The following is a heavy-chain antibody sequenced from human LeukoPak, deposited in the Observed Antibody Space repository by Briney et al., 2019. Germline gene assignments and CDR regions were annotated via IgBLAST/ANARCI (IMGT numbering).Heavy chain of an antibody. V-gene: IGHV4-34*01. Sequence: SETLSLTCAVYGGSFSGYYWSWIRQPPGKGLEWIGEINHSGSTNYNPSLKSRVTISIDTSKNQFSLKLSSVTAADTALYYCATGPIGGWFDRWGQGTQITVSP. D-gene: IGHD2-15*01. J-gene: IGHJ5*02. CDR1: GGSFSGYY. CDR2: INHSGST. CDR3: ATGPIGGWFDR.